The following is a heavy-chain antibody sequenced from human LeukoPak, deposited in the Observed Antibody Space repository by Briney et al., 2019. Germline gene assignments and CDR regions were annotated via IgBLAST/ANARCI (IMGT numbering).Heavy chain of an antibody. CDR3: ATGRYCSGGSCYWRFDY. CDR1: GGSISSYY. CDR2: IYYSGST. V-gene: IGHV4-59*01. Sequence: PSETLSLTCTVSGGSISSYYWSWIRQPPGKGLVWIGYIYYSGSTNYNPSLKSRVTISVDTSNNQFSLKLSSVTAADTAVYYCATGRYCSGGSCYWRFDYWGQGTLVTVSS. J-gene: IGHJ4*02. D-gene: IGHD2-15*01.